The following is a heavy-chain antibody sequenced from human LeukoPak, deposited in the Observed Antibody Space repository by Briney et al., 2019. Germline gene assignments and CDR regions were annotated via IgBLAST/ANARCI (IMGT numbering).Heavy chain of an antibody. CDR3: ARTPTTVASSGYYYLRVGSFAY. J-gene: IGHJ4*02. Sequence: ASVKVSCKASGYTFTDYYMHWVRQAPGQGLESMGRINPNGGGTNYAQKFQGRVTMTRDTSISTAYMEVSRLRSDDTAVYYCARTPTTVASSGYYYLRVGSFAYWSQGTLVTVSS. V-gene: IGHV1-2*02. CDR2: INPNGGGT. CDR1: GYTFTDYY. D-gene: IGHD3-22*01.